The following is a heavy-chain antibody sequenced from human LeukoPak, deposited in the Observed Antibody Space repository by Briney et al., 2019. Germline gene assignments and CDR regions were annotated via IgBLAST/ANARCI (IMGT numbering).Heavy chain of an antibody. D-gene: IGHD1-26*01. CDR2: IYTSGST. V-gene: IGHV4-4*07. Sequence: SDTLSLTCTVSGGSISGYYWTWIRQPAGKGLEWIGRIYTSGSTNYNPSLKSRVTMSVDTSKNQFSLKLSSVTAADTAVYYCARELRGVGARSLDYWGQGTLVTVSS. CDR3: ARELRGVGARSLDY. CDR1: GGSISGYY. J-gene: IGHJ4*02.